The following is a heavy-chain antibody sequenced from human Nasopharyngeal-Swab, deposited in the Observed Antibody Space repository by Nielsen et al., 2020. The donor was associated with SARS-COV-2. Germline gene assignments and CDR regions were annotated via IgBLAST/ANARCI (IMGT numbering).Heavy chain of an antibody. V-gene: IGHV5-51*01. D-gene: IGHD1-14*01. CDR1: GYSFTSYW. CDR3: ARHDSINGMDV. CDR2: IYPGDSDT. Sequence: GEYLQICWKGCGYSFTSYWIGWVRQMPGKGLEWMGIIYPGDSDTRYSPSFQGQVTISADKSISTAYLQWSSLKASDTAMYYCARHDSINGMDVWGQGTTVTVSS. J-gene: IGHJ6*02.